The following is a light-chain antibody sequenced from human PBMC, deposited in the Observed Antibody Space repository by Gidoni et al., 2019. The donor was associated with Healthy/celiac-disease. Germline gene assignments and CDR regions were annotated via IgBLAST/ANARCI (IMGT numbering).Light chain of an antibody. Sequence: DIQMTQSPSTLSASVGDRVTLTCRASQSISSWLAWYQQKPGKAPKLRIYKASSLERGVPSRFRGSGAGTEFTLTISSLQPDDFATYYCQQYNSYPLTFXQXTKVXIK. V-gene: IGKV1-5*03. CDR3: QQYNSYPLT. CDR1: QSISSW. J-gene: IGKJ1*01. CDR2: KAS.